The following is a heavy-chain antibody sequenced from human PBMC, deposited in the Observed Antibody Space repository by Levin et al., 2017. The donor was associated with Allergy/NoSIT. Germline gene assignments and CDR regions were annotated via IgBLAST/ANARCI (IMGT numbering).Heavy chain of an antibody. D-gene: IGHD4-17*01. Sequence: SETLSLTCTVSGGSISSGGYYWSWIRQHPGKGLEWIGYIYYSGSTYYNPSLKSRVTISVDTSKNQFSLKLSSVTAADTAVYYCARGARLRSYHRNFDYWGQGTLVTVSS. J-gene: IGHJ4*02. CDR1: GGSISSGGYY. CDR2: IYYSGST. CDR3: ARGARLRSYHRNFDY. V-gene: IGHV4-31*03.